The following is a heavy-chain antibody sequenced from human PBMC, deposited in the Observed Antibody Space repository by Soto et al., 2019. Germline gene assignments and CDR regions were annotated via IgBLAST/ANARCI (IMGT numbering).Heavy chain of an antibody. V-gene: IGHV1-46*01. J-gene: IGHJ3*02. CDR1: GYSFTTYN. CDR3: ARWAPDAFHI. CDR2: VNPSSGST. Sequence: QVQLVQSGAEVKKPGASVKVSCKASGYSFTTYNIQRVRQAPGQGLEWMGVVNPSSGSTSYAQKFQGRVTMTRDTSTSTVYMELSSLRSEDAAVYYCARWAPDAFHIWGQGTMVTVSS.